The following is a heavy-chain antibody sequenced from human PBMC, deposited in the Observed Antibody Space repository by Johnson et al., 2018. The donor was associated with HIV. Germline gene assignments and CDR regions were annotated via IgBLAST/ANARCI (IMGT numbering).Heavy chain of an antibody. CDR2: IWYDGSNK. J-gene: IGHJ3*02. Sequence: QVQLVESGGGVVQPGRSLRLSCAASGFTFSSYGMHWVRQAPGKGLEWVAVIWYDGSNKYYADSVKVRFTISGDNSKNTLSLQMNRLRAEDTAVYYCAKDTVWSSGYYGGALDIWGQGTMVTVSS. V-gene: IGHV3-33*06. CDR3: AKDTVWSSGYYGGALDI. CDR1: GFTFSSYG. D-gene: IGHD3-22*01.